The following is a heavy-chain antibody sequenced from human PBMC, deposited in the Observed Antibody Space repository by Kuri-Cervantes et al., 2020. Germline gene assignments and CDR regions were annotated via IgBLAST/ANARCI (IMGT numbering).Heavy chain of an antibody. CDR3: ARDVLRSYYHRPSYYGMDV. V-gene: IGHV3-30*03. J-gene: IGHJ6*02. CDR2: ISYDGSNK. CDR1: GFTFSSYG. D-gene: IGHD3-10*01. Sequence: GGSLRLSCAASGFTFSSYGMHWVRQAPGKGLEWVAVISYDGSNKYYTDSVKGRFTISRDDSKNTLFLQMNSLRAEDTAVYYCARDVLRSYYHRPSYYGMDVWGQAIAVTVSS.